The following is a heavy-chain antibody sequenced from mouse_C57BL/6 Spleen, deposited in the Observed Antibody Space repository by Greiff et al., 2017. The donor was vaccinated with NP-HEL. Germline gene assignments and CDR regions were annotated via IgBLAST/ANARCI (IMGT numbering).Heavy chain of an antibody. D-gene: IGHD2-2*01. CDR2: IDPANGNT. Sequence: VHVKQSVAELVRPGASVKLSCTASGFNIKNTYMHWVKQRPEQGLEWIGRIDPANGNTKYAPKFQGKATITADTSSNTAYLQLSSLTSEDTAIYYCAREGIYYGYGYYFDYWGQGTTLTVSS. CDR3: AREGIYYGYGYYFDY. CDR1: GFNIKNTY. J-gene: IGHJ2*01. V-gene: IGHV14-3*01.